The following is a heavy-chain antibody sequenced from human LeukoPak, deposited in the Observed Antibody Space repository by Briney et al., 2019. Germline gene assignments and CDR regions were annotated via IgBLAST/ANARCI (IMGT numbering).Heavy chain of an antibody. CDR2: ISTSGST. D-gene: IGHD3-22*01. V-gene: IGHV4-4*07. CDR1: GGSISSYY. J-gene: IGHJ4*02. CDR3: ARVRYSDSSVLTRKRSYYFDY. Sequence: SETLSLTCTVSGGSISSYYWSWIRQPAGKGLESIGHISTSGSTNYNPSLKSRVTMSVDTSKSQFSLKLSSVTAADTAVYYCARVRYSDSSVLTRKRSYYFDYWGQGTLVTVSS.